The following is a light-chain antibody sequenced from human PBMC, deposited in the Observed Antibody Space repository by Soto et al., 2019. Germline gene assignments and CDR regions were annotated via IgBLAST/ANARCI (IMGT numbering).Light chain of an antibody. V-gene: IGLV1-44*01. CDR1: KSDIGKNG. J-gene: IGLJ3*02. Sequence: QLVLTQPPSASGTPGQRVTISCSGSKSDIGKNGVNWYQQLPGTAPKLLLYYTYQRPSGVPDRFSGSKSGTSASLAISGLQSEDEADYYCAAWDDTLDGPVFGGGTKLTVL. CDR3: AAWDDTLDGPV. CDR2: YTY.